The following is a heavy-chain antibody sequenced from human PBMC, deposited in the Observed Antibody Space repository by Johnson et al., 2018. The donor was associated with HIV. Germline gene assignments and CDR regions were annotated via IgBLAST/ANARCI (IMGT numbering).Heavy chain of an antibody. V-gene: IGHV3-43*01. CDR3: AKAEITYYYDSSGYFGAFDI. D-gene: IGHD3-22*01. J-gene: IGHJ3*02. Sequence: VQLVESGGGVVQPGRSLRLSCAASGFTFDDYTMHWVRQAPGKGLEWVSLISWDGGSTYYADSVKGRFTISRDNSKNSLYLQMNSLRTEDTALYYCAKAEITYYYDSSGYFGAFDIWGQGTMVTVSS. CDR2: ISWDGGST. CDR1: GFTFDDYT.